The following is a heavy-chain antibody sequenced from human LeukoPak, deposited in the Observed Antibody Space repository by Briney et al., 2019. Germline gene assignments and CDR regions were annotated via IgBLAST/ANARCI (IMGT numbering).Heavy chain of an antibody. CDR1: GYXFTTYW. CDR3: ARLTTVTTGRQYFQH. CDR2: IYPGDSDT. D-gene: IGHD4-17*01. Sequence: GESLRISCNASGYXFTTYWIGWVRQMPGKGLEWMGIIYPGDSDTKYSPSFQGQVTISADKSISTAYLQWNSLKASDTAVYYCARLTTVTTGRQYFQHWGQGTLVTVSS. J-gene: IGHJ1*01. V-gene: IGHV5-51*01.